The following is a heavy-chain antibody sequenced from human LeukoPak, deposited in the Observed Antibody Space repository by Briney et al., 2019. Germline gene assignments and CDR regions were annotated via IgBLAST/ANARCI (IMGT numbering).Heavy chain of an antibody. V-gene: IGHV4-39*07. Sequence: GSLRLSCAASGFTFSSYSMNWVRQPPGKGLEWIGSIYYSGSTYYNPSLKSRVTISVDTSKNQFSLKLSSVTAADTAVYYCARVAITGTVYYWGQGTLVTVSS. D-gene: IGHD1-7*01. CDR3: ARVAITGTVYY. CDR2: IYYSGST. J-gene: IGHJ4*02. CDR1: GFTFSSYS.